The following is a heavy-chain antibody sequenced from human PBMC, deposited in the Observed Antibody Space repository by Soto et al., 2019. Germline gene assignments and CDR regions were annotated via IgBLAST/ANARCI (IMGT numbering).Heavy chain of an antibody. Sequence: PGGSLRLSCAASGFTVSSNYMSWVRQAPGKGLEWVSVIYSGGSTYYADSVKGRFTISRDNSKNTLYLQMNSLRAEDTAVYYCARYPTPETWTISNYYYYMDVWGKGTTVTVSS. D-gene: IGHD3-3*01. V-gene: IGHV3-66*01. J-gene: IGHJ6*03. CDR1: GFTVSSNY. CDR3: ARYPTPETWTISNYYYYMDV. CDR2: IYSGGST.